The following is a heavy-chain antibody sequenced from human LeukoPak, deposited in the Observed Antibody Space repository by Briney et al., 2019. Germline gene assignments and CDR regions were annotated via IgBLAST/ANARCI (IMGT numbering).Heavy chain of an antibody. D-gene: IGHD3-10*01. J-gene: IGHJ4*02. V-gene: IGHV1-69*06. CDR1: GGTFSSYA. CDR3: ARDRYGMVRGAQAY. Sequence: SVKVSCKASGGTFSSYAISWVRQAPGQGLEWMGGIIPIFGTANYSQKFQGRVTITADKSTSTAYMELSSLRAEDTAVYYCARDRYGMVRGAQAYWGQGTLVTVSS. CDR2: IIPIFGTA.